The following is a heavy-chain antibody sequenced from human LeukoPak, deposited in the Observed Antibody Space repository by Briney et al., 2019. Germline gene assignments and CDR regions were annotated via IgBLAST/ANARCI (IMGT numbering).Heavy chain of an antibody. CDR2: IYSGGST. Sequence: AGGSLRLSCAASGFTVSSNYMSWVRQAPGKGLEWVSVIYSGGSTYYADSVKGRFTISRDNSKNTLYLQMNSLRVEDTAVYYCARGGNGSGWYLYYYYGMDVWGQGTTVTVSS. CDR3: ARGGNGSGWYLYYYYGMDV. D-gene: IGHD6-19*01. J-gene: IGHJ6*02. CDR1: GFTVSSNY. V-gene: IGHV3-66*01.